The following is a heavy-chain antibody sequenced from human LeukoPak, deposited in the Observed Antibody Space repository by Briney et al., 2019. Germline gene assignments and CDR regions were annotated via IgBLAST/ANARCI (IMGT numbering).Heavy chain of an antibody. J-gene: IGHJ4*02. CDR1: GYTFTSYG. D-gene: IGHD3-10*01. V-gene: IGHV1-18*01. CDR2: ISAYNGNT. CDR3: ARDRGLLVFDY. Sequence: GASVKVSCKASGYTFTSYGISWVRQAPGQGLEWMGWISAYNGNTNYSQKFQGRVTITRDTSASTAYMELSSLRSEDTAVYYCARDRGLLVFDYWGQGTLVTVSS.